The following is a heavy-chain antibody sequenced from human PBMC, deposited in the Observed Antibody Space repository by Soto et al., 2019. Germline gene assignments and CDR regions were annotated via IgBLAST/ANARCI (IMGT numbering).Heavy chain of an antibody. Sequence: QVQLVQSGAEVQKPGASVKVSCKTSGYTFNDFGITWVRQAPGLGLEWLGWIYSNAGTINFAPKFQGRVIMTTDTATSTAYMEFTSLTFDDSAVYCCARHIGFDIDYWGQGTLVTVS. D-gene: IGHD5-12*01. V-gene: IGHV1-18*01. CDR2: IYSNAGTI. CDR3: ARHIGFDIDY. CDR1: GYTFNDFG. J-gene: IGHJ4*02.